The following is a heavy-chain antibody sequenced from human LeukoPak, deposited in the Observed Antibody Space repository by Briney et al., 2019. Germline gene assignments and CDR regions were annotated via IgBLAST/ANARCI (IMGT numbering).Heavy chain of an antibody. CDR1: GGSISSYY. Sequence: RPSETLSLTCTVSGGSISSYYWSWIRQPPGKGLEWIGYIYYSGSTNYNPSLKSRVTISVDTSKNQFSLKLSSVTAADTAVYYCARDRRYYDSSGYYGGFDYWGQEPLATVSS. J-gene: IGHJ4*02. V-gene: IGHV4-59*01. CDR2: IYYSGST. CDR3: ARDRRYYDSSGYYGGFDY. D-gene: IGHD3-22*01.